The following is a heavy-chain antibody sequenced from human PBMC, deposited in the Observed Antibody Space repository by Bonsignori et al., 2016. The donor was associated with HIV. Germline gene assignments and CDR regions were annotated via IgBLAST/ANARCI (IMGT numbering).Heavy chain of an antibody. V-gene: IGHV4-39*07. D-gene: IGHD2-2*01. CDR3: ARDNLPAASDY. Sequence: RQAPGKGLEWIGSIYYSGSTYYNPSLKSRVTISVDTSKNQFSLKLSSVTAADTAVYYCARDNLPAASDYWGQGTLVTVSS. CDR2: IYYSGST. J-gene: IGHJ4*02.